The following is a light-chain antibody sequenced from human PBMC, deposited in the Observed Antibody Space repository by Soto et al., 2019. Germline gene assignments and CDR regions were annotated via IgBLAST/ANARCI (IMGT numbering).Light chain of an antibody. CDR1: QSVSSN. CDR3: QQRFDWPKIT. J-gene: IGKJ5*01. CDR2: GAS. V-gene: IGKV3-11*01. Sequence: EIVMTQSPATLSVSPGERATFSCRASQSVSSNLAWYQQKPGQAPRLLIYGASSRATGIPDRFSGSGSGTDFTLTISSLEPEDFGVFYCQQRFDWPKITFGQGTRLEIK.